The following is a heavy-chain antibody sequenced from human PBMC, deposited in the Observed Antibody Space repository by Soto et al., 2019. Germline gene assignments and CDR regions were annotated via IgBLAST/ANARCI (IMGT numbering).Heavy chain of an antibody. Sequence: ASVKVSCKASGYTFIAYFIHWVRQAPGQGLEWMGWINPNSGDTSYAQKFQGRVTMTRDTSIRTAYMELSRLRSDDTAVFYCARRRAVLRYFDWLLKGNWFDPWGQGTLVTVSS. J-gene: IGHJ5*02. D-gene: IGHD3-9*01. CDR2: INPNSGDT. CDR3: ARRRAVLRYFDWLLKGNWFDP. V-gene: IGHV1-2*02. CDR1: GYTFIAYF.